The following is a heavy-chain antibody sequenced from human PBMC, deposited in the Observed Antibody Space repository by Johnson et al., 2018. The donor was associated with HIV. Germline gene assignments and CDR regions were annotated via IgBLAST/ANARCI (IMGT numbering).Heavy chain of an antibody. V-gene: IGHV3-9*01. CDR2: INWSSGSI. CDR3: AKGWEGVTSGDAFDI. Sequence: VQLVESGGGVVRPGGSLRLSCVVSGFTFDDYAMHWVRQVPGEGLEWVSGINWSSGSIGYADSVKGRFTISRDNSKNTLYLQMNSLRAEDTAVYYCAKGWEGVTSGDAFDIWGQETMVTVSS. CDR1: GFTFDDYA. D-gene: IGHD2-21*02. J-gene: IGHJ3*02.